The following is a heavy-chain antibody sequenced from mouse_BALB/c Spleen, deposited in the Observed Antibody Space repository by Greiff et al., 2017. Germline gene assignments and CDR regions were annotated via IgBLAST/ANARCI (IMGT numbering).Heavy chain of an antibody. J-gene: IGHJ4*01. Sequence: EVKLVESGGGLVKPGGSLKLSCAASGFAFSSYDMSWVRQTPEKRLEWVAYISSGGGSTYYPDTVKGRFTISRDNAKNTLYLQMSSLKSEDTAMYYCARHERDYLYYYAMDYWGQGTSVTVSS. V-gene: IGHV5-12-1*01. CDR2: ISSGGGST. CDR3: ARHERDYLYYYAMDY. D-gene: IGHD2-4*01. CDR1: GFAFSSYD.